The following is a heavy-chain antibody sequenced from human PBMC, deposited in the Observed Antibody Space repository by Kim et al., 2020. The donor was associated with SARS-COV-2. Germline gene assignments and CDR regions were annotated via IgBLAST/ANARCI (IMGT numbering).Heavy chain of an antibody. CDR3: TTEYCSGGSCYSFTDYYYGMDV. CDR1: GFTFSNAW. V-gene: IGHV3-15*01. CDR2: IKSKTDGGTT. J-gene: IGHJ6*02. D-gene: IGHD2-15*01. Sequence: GGSLRLSCAASGFTFSNAWMSWVRQAPGKGLEWVGRIKSKTDGGTTDYAAPVKGRFTISRDDSKNTLYLQMNSLKTVDTAVYYCTTEYCSGGSCYSFTDYYYGMDVWGQGTTVTVSS.